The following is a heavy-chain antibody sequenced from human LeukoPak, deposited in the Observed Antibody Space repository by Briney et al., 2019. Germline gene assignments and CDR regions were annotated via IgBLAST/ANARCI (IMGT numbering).Heavy chain of an antibody. CDR2: INHSGST. V-gene: IGHV4-34*01. Sequence: SETLSLTCAVYGGSFSGYYWSWIRQPPGKGLEWIGEINHSGSTNYNPSLKSRVTISVDTSKNQFSLKLSSVTAADTAVYYCARLKHYYDSSGFQEDAFDIWGQGTMVTVSS. J-gene: IGHJ3*02. CDR3: ARLKHYYDSSGFQEDAFDI. D-gene: IGHD3-22*01. CDR1: GGSFSGYY.